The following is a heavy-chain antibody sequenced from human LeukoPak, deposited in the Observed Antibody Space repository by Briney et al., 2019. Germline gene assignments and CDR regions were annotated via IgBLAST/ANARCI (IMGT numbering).Heavy chain of an antibody. Sequence: TGGSLRLSCAASGFTFSSYAMSWVRQAPGKGLEWVSAISGSGGSTYYADSVKGLFTISRDNSKNTLYLQTNSLRAEDTAVYYCAKNVHWFGPVGFYGMDVWGQGTTVTVSS. J-gene: IGHJ6*02. CDR3: AKNVHWFGPVGFYGMDV. D-gene: IGHD3-10*01. CDR2: ISGSGGST. V-gene: IGHV3-23*01. CDR1: GFTFSSYA.